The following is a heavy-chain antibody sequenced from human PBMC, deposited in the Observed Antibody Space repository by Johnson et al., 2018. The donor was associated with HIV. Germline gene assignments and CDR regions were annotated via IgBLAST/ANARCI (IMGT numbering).Heavy chain of an antibody. J-gene: IGHJ3*02. CDR3: ARLKNGAFDI. CDR2: IYSHGST. CDR1: GFTVSSNY. Sequence: EVQLVESGGGLIQPGGSLRLSCAASGFTVSSNYMSWVRQAPGKGLEWVSIIYSHGSTYFADSVKGRFPISRDNSKKTLFLQMNSLRVEDTAVYYCARLKNGAFDIWGQGTMVTVSS. V-gene: IGHV3-53*01. D-gene: IGHD2-8*01.